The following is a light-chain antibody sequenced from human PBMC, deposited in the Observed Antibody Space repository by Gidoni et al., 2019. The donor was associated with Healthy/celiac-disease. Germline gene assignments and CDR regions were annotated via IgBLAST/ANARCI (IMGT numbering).Light chain of an antibody. CDR1: SSNIGNNY. V-gene: IGLV1-51*02. Sequence: QSVATQPPSVSAAPGQKVTISCSGSSSNIGNNYVSWYQQLPATAPKLLIYENDKRPSGIPDQFSGAKSGASATLGITGLQTGDEADYYCGTWDSSLSAGWVFGGGTKLTVL. CDR3: GTWDSSLSAGWV. CDR2: END. J-gene: IGLJ3*02.